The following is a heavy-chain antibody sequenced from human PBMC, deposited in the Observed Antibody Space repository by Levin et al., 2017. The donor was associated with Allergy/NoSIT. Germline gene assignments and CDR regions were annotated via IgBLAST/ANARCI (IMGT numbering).Heavy chain of an antibody. V-gene: IGHV4-39*01. CDR3: ARLVGATYDFDY. D-gene: IGHD1-26*01. CDR2: IYYSGST. J-gene: IGHJ4*02. Sequence: SETLSLTCAVSGGSISSSSYYWGWIRQPPGKGLEWIGTIYYSGSTYYNPSLKSRVIISVDTSKNQFSLKLSSVTAADTAVYYCARLVGATYDFDYWGQGTLVTVSS. CDR1: GGSISSSSYY.